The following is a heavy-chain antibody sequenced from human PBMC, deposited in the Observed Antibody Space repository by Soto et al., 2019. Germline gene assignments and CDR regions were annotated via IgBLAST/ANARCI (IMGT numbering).Heavy chain of an antibody. CDR1: GFTFSSYA. CDR3: AKDPYDSSGYYLSWFDP. CDR2: ISGSGGST. Sequence: HPGGSLRLSCAASGFTFSSYAMSWVRQAPGKGLEWVSAISGSGGSTYYADSVKGRFTISRDNSKNTLYLQMNSLRAEDTAVYYCAKDPYDSSGYYLSWFDPWGQGTLVTVSS. J-gene: IGHJ5*02. D-gene: IGHD3-22*01. V-gene: IGHV3-23*01.